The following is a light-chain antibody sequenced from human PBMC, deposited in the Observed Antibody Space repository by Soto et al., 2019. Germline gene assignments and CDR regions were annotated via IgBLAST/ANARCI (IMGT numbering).Light chain of an antibody. V-gene: IGLV2-14*01. CDR2: EVS. CDR1: SVGDYTY. Sequence: QSALTQPASVSGSPGQSITISCTGTSVGDYTYVSWYQQQPGKAPKVMIYEVSDRPSGVSNRFSGSKSRNTASLTLSGLRAEDAADYYCSSYTSSHTWVFGGGTQLTVL. CDR3: SSYTSSHTWV. J-gene: IGLJ3*02.